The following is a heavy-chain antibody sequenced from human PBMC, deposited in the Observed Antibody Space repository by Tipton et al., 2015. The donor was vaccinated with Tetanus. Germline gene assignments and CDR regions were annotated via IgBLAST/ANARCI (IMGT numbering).Heavy chain of an antibody. CDR3: ARESPYNSGSYYVWFDP. D-gene: IGHD3-10*01. CDR2: IYASGST. Sequence: LRLSCTVSGGSFTGYYWTWIRQPAGKGLEWIGRIYASGSTNYNPSLKSRVTMSVDTSKNQFFLRVNSVTAADTAVYFCARESPYNSGSYYVWFDPWGQGTQVTVSS. V-gene: IGHV4-4*07. J-gene: IGHJ5*02. CDR1: GGSFTGYY.